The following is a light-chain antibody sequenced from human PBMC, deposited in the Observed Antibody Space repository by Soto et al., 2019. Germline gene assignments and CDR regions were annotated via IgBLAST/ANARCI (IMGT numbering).Light chain of an antibody. Sequence: EIVMTQSPATLSVSPWERATLSCRASQSISTNLAWYQQRPGQAPRLLIYGASTRATGISVRFSGSGSGTEFTLTISSLQSEAFAVYDGQHYDNWPPRTFGQGTKVDIK. CDR2: GAS. CDR1: QSISTN. V-gene: IGKV3-15*01. CDR3: QHYDNWPPRT. J-gene: IGKJ1*01.